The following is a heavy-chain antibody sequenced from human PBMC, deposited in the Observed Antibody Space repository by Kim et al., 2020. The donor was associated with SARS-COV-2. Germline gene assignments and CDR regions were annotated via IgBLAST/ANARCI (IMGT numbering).Heavy chain of an antibody. J-gene: IGHJ6*02. CDR3: TTLYYYGSGSTAYYYYGMDV. Sequence: GGSLRLSCAASGFTFSNAWMSWVRQAPGKGLEWVGRIKSKTDGGTTDYAAPVKGRFTISRDDSKNTLYLQMNSLKTEDTAVYYCTTLYYYGSGSTAYYYYGMDVWGQGTTVTVSS. D-gene: IGHD3-10*01. V-gene: IGHV3-15*01. CDR2: IKSKTDGGTT. CDR1: GFTFSNAW.